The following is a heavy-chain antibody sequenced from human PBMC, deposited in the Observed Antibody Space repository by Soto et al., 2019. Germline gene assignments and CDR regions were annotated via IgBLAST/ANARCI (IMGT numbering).Heavy chain of an antibody. CDR3: ARVESSWSYYYYYGMDV. Sequence: SQTLSLPCAISGDSVSSNSAAWNWIRQSPSRGLEWLGRTYYRSKWYNDYAVSVKSRITINPDTSKNQFSLQLNSVTPEDTAVYYCARVESSWSYYYYYGMDVWGRGKLVTVSS. V-gene: IGHV6-1*01. CDR2: TYYRSKWYN. J-gene: IGHJ6*02. CDR1: GDSVSSNSAA. D-gene: IGHD1-26*01.